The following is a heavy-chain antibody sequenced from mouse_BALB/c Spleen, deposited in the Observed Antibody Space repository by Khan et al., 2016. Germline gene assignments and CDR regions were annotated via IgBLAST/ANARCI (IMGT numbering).Heavy chain of an antibody. Sequence: EVQLVESGGGLVQPKGSLKLSCAASGFTFNTYAMNWVRQAPGKGLEWVARIRSKSNNYATYYADSVKDRFTISRDDSQSMLYLQMNNLKTEDTAMYYCVGRSTVGYFDYWGQGTTLTVSS. CDR3: VGRSTVGYFDY. D-gene: IGHD1-1*01. CDR1: GFTFNTYA. J-gene: IGHJ2*01. CDR2: IRSKSNNYAT. V-gene: IGHV10-1*02.